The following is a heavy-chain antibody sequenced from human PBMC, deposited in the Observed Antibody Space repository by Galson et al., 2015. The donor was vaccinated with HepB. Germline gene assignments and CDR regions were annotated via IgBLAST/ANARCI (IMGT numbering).Heavy chain of an antibody. V-gene: IGHV5-51*01. CDR1: GYSFTSYW. CDR2: IYPGDSDT. D-gene: IGHD2-2*01. CDR3: ARHESRPAAMPEPLGSDY. Sequence: QSGAEVKKPGESLKISCKGSGYSFTSYWIGWVRQMPGKGLEWMGIIYPGDSDTRYSPSFQGQVTISADKSISTAYLQWSSLKASDTAMYYCARHESRPAAMPEPLGSDYWGQGTLVTVSS. J-gene: IGHJ4*02.